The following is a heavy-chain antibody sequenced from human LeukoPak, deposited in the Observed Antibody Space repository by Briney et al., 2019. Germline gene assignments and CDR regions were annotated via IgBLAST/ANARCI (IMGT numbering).Heavy chain of an antibody. V-gene: IGHV4-39*07. CDR3: AREGCSSTSCSHNWFDP. D-gene: IGHD2-2*01. CDR2: IYYSGST. J-gene: IGHJ5*02. Sequence: SETLSLTCTVSGGSISSSSYYWGWIRQPPGKGLEWIGSIYYSGSTYYNPSLKSRVTISVDTSKNQFSLKLSSVTAADTAVYYCAREGCSSTSCSHNWFDPWGQGTLVTVPS. CDR1: GGSISSSSYY.